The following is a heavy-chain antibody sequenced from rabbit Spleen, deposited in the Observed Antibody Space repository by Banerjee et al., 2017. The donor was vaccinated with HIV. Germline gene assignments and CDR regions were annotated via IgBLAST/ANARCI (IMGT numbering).Heavy chain of an antibody. Sequence: QSLEESGGDLVKPGASLTLTCTASGFSFSSYYYMCWVRQAPGKRLEWIGCIYIGNSNTYYASWAKGRFTISKASSTTVTLQMTSLTAADTATYFCARANYGAYDYVTWDLWGPGTLVTVS. CDR1: GFSFSSYYY. J-gene: IGHJ4*01. D-gene: IGHD6-1*01. CDR2: IYIGNSNT. V-gene: IGHV1S40*01. CDR3: ARANYGAYDYVTWDL.